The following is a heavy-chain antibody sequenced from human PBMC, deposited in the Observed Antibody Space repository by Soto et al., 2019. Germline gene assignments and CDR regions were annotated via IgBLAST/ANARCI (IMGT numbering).Heavy chain of an antibody. J-gene: IGHJ5*02. CDR3: AKSEWELLNWFDP. V-gene: IGHV3-23*01. CDR1: GFTFNNYA. CDR2: ISGSGGST. D-gene: IGHD1-26*01. Sequence: GGSLRLSCAASGFTFNNYAKNWVRQAPGKGLEWVSTISGSGGSTYYADSVKGRFTISRDNSKNTLYLQMNSLRAEDTAVYYCAKSEWELLNWFDPWGQGTLVTVSS.